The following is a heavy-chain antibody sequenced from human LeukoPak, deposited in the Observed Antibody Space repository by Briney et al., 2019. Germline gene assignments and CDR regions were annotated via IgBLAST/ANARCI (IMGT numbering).Heavy chain of an antibody. J-gene: IGHJ4*02. CDR1: GFTFSSYS. CDR3: ARGRYSSSSGDFDY. CDR2: ISSSSSTI. V-gene: IGHV3-48*01. Sequence: GGSLRLSCAASGFTFSSYSMNWVRQAPGKGLEWVSYISSSSSTIYYADSVKGRFTISRDNAKNSLYLQMNSLRAENTAMYYCARGRYSSSSGDFDYWGQGTLVTVSS. D-gene: IGHD6-6*01.